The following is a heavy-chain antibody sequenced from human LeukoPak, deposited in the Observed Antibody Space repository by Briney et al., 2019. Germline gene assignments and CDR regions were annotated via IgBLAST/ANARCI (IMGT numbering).Heavy chain of an antibody. V-gene: IGHV3-74*01. J-gene: IGHJ4*02. D-gene: IGHD6-19*01. CDR2: IKTDGRST. CDR1: GFTFSDYW. CDR3: ARGRIGGWTDY. Sequence: GGSLRLSCAASGFTFSDYWMHWVRQAPGKGLVWVSRIKTDGRSTNYADSVKGRFTISRDNAKNTLYLQTNSLRAEDTAVYYCARGRIGGWTDYWGQGTLVTVSS.